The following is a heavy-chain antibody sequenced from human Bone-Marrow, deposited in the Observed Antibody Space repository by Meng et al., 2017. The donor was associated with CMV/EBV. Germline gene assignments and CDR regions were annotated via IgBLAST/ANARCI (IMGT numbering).Heavy chain of an antibody. Sequence: GESLKISCAASGFTFSSYSMNWVRQAPGKGLEWVSSISSSSSYIYYADSVKGRFTISRDNAKNSLYLQMNSLRAEDTAVYYCARGIVGAHDAFDIWVQGTMVTVSS. J-gene: IGHJ3*02. D-gene: IGHD1-26*01. CDR3: ARGIVGAHDAFDI. V-gene: IGHV3-21*01. CDR1: GFTFSSYS. CDR2: ISSSSSYI.